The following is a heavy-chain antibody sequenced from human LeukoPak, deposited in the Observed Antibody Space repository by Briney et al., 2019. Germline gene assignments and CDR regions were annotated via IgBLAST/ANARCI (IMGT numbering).Heavy chain of an antibody. CDR3: ASRYDFWSGYYGSGAFDI. D-gene: IGHD3-3*01. CDR1: GYTFTSYY. V-gene: IGHV1-46*01. Sequence: ASVKVSCKASGYTFTSYYMHWVRQAPGQGLEWMGIINPSGGSTSYAQKFQGRVTMTRDTSTSTVYMELSSLRSEDTAVYYCASRYDFWSGYYGSGAFDIWGQGTMVTVCS. J-gene: IGHJ3*02. CDR2: INPSGGST.